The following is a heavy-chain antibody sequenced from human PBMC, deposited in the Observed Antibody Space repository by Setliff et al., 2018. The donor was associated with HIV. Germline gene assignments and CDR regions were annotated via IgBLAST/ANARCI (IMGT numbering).Heavy chain of an antibody. CDR3: ARQDLGAYAPLRY. Sequence: PGGSLRLSCAAPGFTFSSYWMYWVRQAPGKGLVWVSRINSDGSSTSYADSVKGRFTISRDNAKNTLYLQMNSLRAEDTAVYYCARQDLGAYAPLRYWGQGTLVTVSS. D-gene: IGHD5-12*01. V-gene: IGHV3-74*01. CDR1: GFTFSSYW. CDR2: INSDGSST. J-gene: IGHJ4*02.